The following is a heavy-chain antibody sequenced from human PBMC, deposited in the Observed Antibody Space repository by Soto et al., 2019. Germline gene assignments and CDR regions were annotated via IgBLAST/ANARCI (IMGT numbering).Heavy chain of an antibody. CDR3: ARWDYGYYARFDY. CDR1: GYTFTSHD. CDR2: MNPNSGNT. J-gene: IGHJ4*02. Sequence: VQLVPSGAEVKKSGASVKVSCKASGYTFTSHDINWVRQATGQGLEWMGWMNPNSGNTGYAQKFQGRVTMTRNTSISTAYMELSSLRAEDTAVYYCARWDYGYYARFDYWGQGTLVTVSS. V-gene: IGHV1-8*01. D-gene: IGHD4-17*01.